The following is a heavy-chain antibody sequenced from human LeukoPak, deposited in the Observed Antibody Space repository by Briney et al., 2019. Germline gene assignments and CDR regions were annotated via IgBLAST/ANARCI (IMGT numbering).Heavy chain of an antibody. J-gene: IGHJ4*02. CDR2: IHPNSGGT. Sequence: GASVKVSCKASGHTFTDYYMHWVRQAPGQGFEWMGLIHPNSGGTNYAQKFQVRVTMTRDTPISTDYMELTSLRSDDTAVYYCTRGLSIATRPAYCFDYWGQGTLATLSS. CDR1: GHTFTDYY. V-gene: IGHV1-2*02. CDR3: TRGLSIATRPAYCFDY. D-gene: IGHD6-6*01.